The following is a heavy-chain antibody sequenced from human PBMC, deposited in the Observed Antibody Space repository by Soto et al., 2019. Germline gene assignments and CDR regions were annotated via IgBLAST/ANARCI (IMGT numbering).Heavy chain of an antibody. Sequence: GGSLRLSCAASGFNLGSYWMHWVRQAPGKGLVWVSRINDYGTTINYAESVEGRFTISRDDAKSEVYLQMNNLRAEDTAVYYCARGGREPHDYWGQGALVTVSS. J-gene: IGHJ4*02. CDR1: GFNLGSYW. CDR2: INDYGTTI. CDR3: ARGGREPHDY. V-gene: IGHV3-74*01.